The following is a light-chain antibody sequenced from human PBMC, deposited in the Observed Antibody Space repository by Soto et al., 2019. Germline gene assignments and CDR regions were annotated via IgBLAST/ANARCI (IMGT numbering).Light chain of an antibody. CDR1: SSDVGGYNY. Sequence: QSVLTQPASVSGSPGQSITLSCTGTSSDVGGYNYVSWYQHHPGKAPKLMIYDVSTRPSGVSNRFSGSKSGNTVSLTISGLQAEDEADYYCSSYTSSSTGGYVFGAGTKVTVL. V-gene: IGLV2-14*03. CDR3: SSYTSSSTGGYV. CDR2: DVS. J-gene: IGLJ1*01.